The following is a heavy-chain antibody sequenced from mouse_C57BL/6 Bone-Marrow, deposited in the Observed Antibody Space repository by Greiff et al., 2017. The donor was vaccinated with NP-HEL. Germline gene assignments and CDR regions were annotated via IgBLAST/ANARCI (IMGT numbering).Heavy chain of an antibody. J-gene: IGHJ1*03. Sequence: QVQLQQPGAELVKPGASVKMSCKASGYTFTSYWITWVKPRPGQGLEWIGDIYPGSGSTNYNETVKSKATLTVDTSSSTAYMQLSSLTSEDSAVYYGARENTVVARYWYFDDWGTGTTVTVSS. CDR2: IYPGSGST. D-gene: IGHD1-1*01. CDR3: ARENTVVARYWYFDD. CDR1: GYTFTSYW. V-gene: IGHV1-55*01.